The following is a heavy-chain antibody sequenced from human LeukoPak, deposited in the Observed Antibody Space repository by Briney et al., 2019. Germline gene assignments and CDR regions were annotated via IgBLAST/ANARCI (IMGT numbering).Heavy chain of an antibody. CDR3: ARVSAATIDY. CDR2: IYYSGSS. V-gene: IGHV4-59*01. Sequence: SETLSLTCTVSGGSISRYYWSWIRQPPGKGLEWIGYIYYSGSSNYNPSLKSRVPISVDTSKIQFSLKLSSVTAADTAVYYCARVSAATIDYLGQGTLVTVSS. D-gene: IGHD2-15*01. J-gene: IGHJ4*02. CDR1: GGSISRYY.